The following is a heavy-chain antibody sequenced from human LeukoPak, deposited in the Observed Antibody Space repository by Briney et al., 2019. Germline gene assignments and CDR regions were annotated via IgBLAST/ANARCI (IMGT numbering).Heavy chain of an antibody. CDR3: ASRGPYYDFWSGPRFDY. J-gene: IGHJ4*02. Sequence: SVKVSCKASGGTFSSYAISWVRQAPGQGLEWMGGIIPIFGTANYAQKFQGRVTITADESTSTAYMELSSLRSEDTAVYYCASRGPYYDFWSGPRFDYWGQGTLVTVSS. D-gene: IGHD3-3*01. V-gene: IGHV1-69*13. CDR1: GGTFSSYA. CDR2: IIPIFGTA.